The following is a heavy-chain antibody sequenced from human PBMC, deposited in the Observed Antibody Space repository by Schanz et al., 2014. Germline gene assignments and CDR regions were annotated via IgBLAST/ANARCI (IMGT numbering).Heavy chain of an antibody. V-gene: IGHV3-23*01. Sequence: VQLLESGGGLVQPGGSLKLSCSASGFTFRNYALSWVRQAPGKGLAWVSAISGSGGSTYYADSVKGRFTISRDNSNHTRYLQMNSLSADDTAVYYCAKELYSGSHYGWFDPWGQGTLVTVSP. J-gene: IGHJ5*02. D-gene: IGHD1-26*01. CDR2: ISGSGGST. CDR1: GFTFRNYA. CDR3: AKELYSGSHYGWFDP.